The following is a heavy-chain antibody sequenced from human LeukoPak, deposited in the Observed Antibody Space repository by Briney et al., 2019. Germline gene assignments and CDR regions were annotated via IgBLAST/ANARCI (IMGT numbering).Heavy chain of an antibody. CDR2: FSSSSSYI. D-gene: IGHD6-19*01. Sequence: GGSLRLSCAPSGFTFSTYSMNWVRQAPGKGLEWVSSFSSSSSYIYYANSVKGRFTISRDNAKNSLYLQMNSLRAEDTAIYYCARSSFSSGWYEPYYFDYWGQGTLVTVSS. J-gene: IGHJ4*02. CDR1: GFTFSTYS. CDR3: ARSSFSSGWYEPYYFDY. V-gene: IGHV3-21*01.